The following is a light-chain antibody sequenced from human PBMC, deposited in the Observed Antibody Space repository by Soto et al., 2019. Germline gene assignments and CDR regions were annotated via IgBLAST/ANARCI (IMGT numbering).Light chain of an antibody. J-gene: IGKJ5*01. CDR1: ESVSSN. Sequence: TKSPYTLSVSPGERGTLSCRASESVSSNVAWYQQRPGQAPRLLIYGASTRATDTPVRFRGSGSGTEFTLTISSLQSEDLGVYYCQQYNNWPPSIIFGQGTRLEIK. V-gene: IGKV3-15*01. CDR2: GAS. CDR3: QQYNNWPPSII.